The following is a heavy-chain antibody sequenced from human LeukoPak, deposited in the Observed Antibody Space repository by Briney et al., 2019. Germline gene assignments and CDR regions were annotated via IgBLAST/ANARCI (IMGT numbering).Heavy chain of an antibody. CDR1: GFQFTSYW. CDR2: IWPGDSET. J-gene: IGHJ4*02. D-gene: IGHD1-26*01. CDR3: ARPYSGSYSGFDY. V-gene: IGHV5-51*01. Sequence: GESLKISCKGSGFQFTSYWIGWVRQMPGKGLEWMGFIWPGDSETTYNPPFQGQVTVSADTSISTAYLQWSSLKASDTAIYYCARPYSGSYSGFDYWGPGTLVTVSS.